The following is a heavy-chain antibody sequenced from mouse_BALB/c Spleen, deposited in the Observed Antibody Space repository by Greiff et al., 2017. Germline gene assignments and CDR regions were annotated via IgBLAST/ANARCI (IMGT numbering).Heavy chain of an antibody. V-gene: IGHV1-4*01. CDR3: ARRLLQAMDY. J-gene: IGHJ4*01. CDR1: GYTFTSYT. Sequence: QVHVKQSGAELARPGASVKMSCKASGYTFTSYTMHWVKQRPGQGLEWIGYINPSSGYTNYNQKFKDKATLAADKSSSTAYMQRSSLTSEDSAVYYCARRLLQAMDYWGQGTSVTVSS. CDR2: INPSSGYT. D-gene: IGHD2-3*01.